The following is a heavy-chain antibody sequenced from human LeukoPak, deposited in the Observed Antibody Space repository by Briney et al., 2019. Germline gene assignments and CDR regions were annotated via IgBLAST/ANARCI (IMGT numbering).Heavy chain of an antibody. V-gene: IGHV4-4*02. CDR2: IYHSGST. CDR1: GDSISSSHW. CDR3: ASGLYGSGRAWAFDI. Sequence: PSETLSLTCAVSGDSISSSHWWSGVRRPPGKGLEWMGEIYHSGSTNYNPSLKSRVTILVDKSRNQFSLKLSSVSAADTAVYYCASGLYGSGRAWAFDIWGQGTMVTVSS. D-gene: IGHD3-10*01. J-gene: IGHJ3*02.